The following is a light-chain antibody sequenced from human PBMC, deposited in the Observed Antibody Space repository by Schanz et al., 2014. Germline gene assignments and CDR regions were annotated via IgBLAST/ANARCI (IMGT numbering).Light chain of an antibody. V-gene: IGLV6-57*03. J-gene: IGLJ3*02. Sequence: NFMLTQPHSVSESPGKTVTISCTRSSGSIASNYVQWYQQRPGSAPTTVIYEVNQRPSGVPDRFSGSIDSSSNSASLTISGLKTEDEADYYCQSYDSSTNWVFGGGTKVTVL. CDR3: QSYDSSTNWV. CDR2: EVN. CDR1: SGSIASNY.